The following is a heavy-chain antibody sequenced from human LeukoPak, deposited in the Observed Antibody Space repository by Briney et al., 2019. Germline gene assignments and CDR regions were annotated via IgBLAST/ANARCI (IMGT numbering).Heavy chain of an antibody. J-gene: IGHJ3*02. CDR2: INPNSGGT. V-gene: IGHV1-2*02. CDR1: GSTIPSHY. Sequence: GPVQVSCQASGSTIPSHYMHWVRQAPGQGHEWMGWINPNSGGTNYAQTSQGRVTMTRDTSISTAYMELSRLRSDDTAVYYCARDPQWLVLSGPGTHDAFDIWSQGTMVTVSS. CDR3: ARDPQWLVLSGPGTHDAFDI. D-gene: IGHD6-19*01.